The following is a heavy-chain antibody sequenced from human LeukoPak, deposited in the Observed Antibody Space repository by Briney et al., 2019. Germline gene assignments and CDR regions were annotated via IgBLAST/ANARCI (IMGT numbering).Heavy chain of an antibody. D-gene: IGHD3-22*01. V-gene: IGHV1-3*01. J-gene: IGHJ4*02. Sequence: ASVKVSCKASGYTFTSYAIHWVRQAPGQRLEWMGWINAGTGNRKYSQKFQDRVTITRETSATTAYMELSSLTSEDTAVYYCARVGYYDSSGYLWGQGTLVTVSS. CDR3: ARVGYYDSSGYL. CDR2: INAGTGNR. CDR1: GYTFTSYA.